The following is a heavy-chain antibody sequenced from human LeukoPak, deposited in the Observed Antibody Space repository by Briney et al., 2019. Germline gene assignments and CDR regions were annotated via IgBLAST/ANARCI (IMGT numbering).Heavy chain of an antibody. V-gene: IGHV3-7*04. J-gene: IGHJ4*02. D-gene: IGHD2-15*01. CDR3: ARDRRCSGGSCYYFDY. Sequence: GGSLRLSCAASGFTFSSYWMHWVRQAPGKGLEWVANIKQDGSEKYYVDSVLGRFTLSRDNAKNSLYLQVNSLRAEDTAVYYCARDRRCSGGSCYYFDYWGQGTLVIVSS. CDR2: IKQDGSEK. CDR1: GFTFSSYW.